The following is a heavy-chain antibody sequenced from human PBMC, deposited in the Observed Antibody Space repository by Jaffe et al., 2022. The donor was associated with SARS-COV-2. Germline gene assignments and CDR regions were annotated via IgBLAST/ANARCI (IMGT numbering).Heavy chain of an antibody. D-gene: IGHD3-10*01. CDR3: AADYSTLKGSGSYSYGMDV. Sequence: QMQLVQSGPEVKKPGTSVKVSCKASGFTFTSSAMQWVRQARGQRLEWIGWIVVGSGNTNYAQKFQERVTITRDMSTSTAYMELSSLRSEDTAVYYCAADYSTLKGSGSYSYGMDVWGQGTTVTVSS. J-gene: IGHJ6*02. CDR1: GFTFTSSA. CDR2: IVVGSGNT. V-gene: IGHV1-58*02.